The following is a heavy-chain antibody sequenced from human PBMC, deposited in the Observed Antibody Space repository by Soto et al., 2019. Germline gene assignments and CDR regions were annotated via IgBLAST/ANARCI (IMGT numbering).Heavy chain of an antibody. Sequence: PGGSLRLSCAASGFTFSSYGMHWVRQAPGKGLAWVALISYDGSNKYYVDSVKGRFTISRDNSKNTLFPPMNSLRPGDTAVTSCAKDRLRGGFLSTATTNGMDVWGQGTTVTVAS. D-gene: IGHD1-26*01. CDR3: AKDRLRGGFLSTATTNGMDV. CDR2: ISYDGSNK. V-gene: IGHV3-30*18. J-gene: IGHJ6*02. CDR1: GFTFSSYG.